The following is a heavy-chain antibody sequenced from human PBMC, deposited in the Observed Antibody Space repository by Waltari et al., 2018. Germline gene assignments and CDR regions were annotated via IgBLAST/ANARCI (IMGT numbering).Heavy chain of an antibody. CDR3: ATGNYYDSSGYYPSDY. D-gene: IGHD3-22*01. CDR1: GYTLTELS. CDR2: FYPEDGET. V-gene: IGHV1-24*01. Sequence: QVQLVQSGAEVKKPGASVKVSCKVSGYTLTELSMHWVRQAPGKGLEWMGGFYPEDGETIYEQKFQGRVTMTEDTSTDTAYMELSSLRSEDTAVYYCATGNYYDSSGYYPSDYWGQGTLVIVSS. J-gene: IGHJ4*02.